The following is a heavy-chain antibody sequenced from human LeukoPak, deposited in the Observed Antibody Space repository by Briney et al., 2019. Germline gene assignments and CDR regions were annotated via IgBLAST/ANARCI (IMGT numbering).Heavy chain of an antibody. CDR1: GYTLTELS. Sequence: ASVKVSCKVSGYTLTELSMHWVRQAPGKGLEWMGGFDPEDGETIYAQKFQGRVTMTRDMSTSTVYMELSSLRSEDTAVYHCARVAAEVVGLPGVIGFGWLRRDYYYMDVWGKGTTVTVSS. CDR2: FDPEDGET. V-gene: IGHV1-24*01. CDR3: ARVAAEVVGLPGVIGFGWLRRDYYYMDV. D-gene: IGHD2-2*02. J-gene: IGHJ6*03.